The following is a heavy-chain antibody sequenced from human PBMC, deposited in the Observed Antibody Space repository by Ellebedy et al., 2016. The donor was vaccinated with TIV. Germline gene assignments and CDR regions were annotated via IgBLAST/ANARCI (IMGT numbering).Heavy chain of an antibody. Sequence: ASVKVSCKASGYTFIFSTLHWVRQAPGQRLEWLGWINTGNGNTKYSHKFQGRVTITRETSATTAYMEMSGLKSEDTAVYYCAKQVAGTSKYFQNWGQGTLVIVSS. J-gene: IGHJ1*01. CDR3: AKQVAGTSKYFQN. CDR1: GYTFIFST. D-gene: IGHD6-19*01. CDR2: INTGNGNT. V-gene: IGHV1-3*04.